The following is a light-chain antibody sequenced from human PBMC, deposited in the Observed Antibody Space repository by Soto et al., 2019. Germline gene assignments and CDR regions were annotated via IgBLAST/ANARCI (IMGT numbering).Light chain of an antibody. Sequence: QSALTQPASVSGSPGQSITISCTGTSSDVGGYNFVSWYQHHPGKAPKLMIYDVTKRPSGVSNRFSGSKSGNTASLTISGLQAEDEADYYCSSYTSRSTLGVFGGGTKLTVL. CDR2: DVT. CDR3: SSYTSRSTLGV. J-gene: IGLJ3*02. CDR1: SSDVGGYNF. V-gene: IGLV2-14*03.